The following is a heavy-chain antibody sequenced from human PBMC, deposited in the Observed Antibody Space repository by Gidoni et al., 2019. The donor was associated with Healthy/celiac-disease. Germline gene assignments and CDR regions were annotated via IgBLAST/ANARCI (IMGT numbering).Heavy chain of an antibody. CDR2: IRPICGTA. CDR1: GGPFSSYA. Sequence: QVQLVQSGAQVKNPGSSVQVSCKAPGGPFSSYAISWVLQAPGQGLGWMGGIRPICGTANYAQKFQGGVTITADESTSTAYMELSSLRSEDTAVYYCARSDIVVVPAAMSYYYGMDVWGQGTTVTVSS. CDR3: ARSDIVVVPAAMSYYYGMDV. D-gene: IGHD2-2*01. V-gene: IGHV1-69*01. J-gene: IGHJ6*02.